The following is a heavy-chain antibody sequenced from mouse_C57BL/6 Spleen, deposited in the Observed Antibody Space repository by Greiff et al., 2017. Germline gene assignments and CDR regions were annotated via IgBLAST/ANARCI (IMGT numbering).Heavy chain of an antibody. Sequence: EVQLQQSGPVLVKPGASVKMSCKASGYTFTDYYMNWVKQSHGKSLEWIGVINPYNGGTSYNQKFKGKATLTVDKSSSTAYMELNSLTSEDSAVYYCAREGLDYYYGSTYAMDYWGQGTSVTVSS. V-gene: IGHV1-19*01. CDR1: GYTFTDYY. CDR3: AREGLDYYYGSTYAMDY. J-gene: IGHJ4*01. CDR2: INPYNGGT. D-gene: IGHD1-1*01.